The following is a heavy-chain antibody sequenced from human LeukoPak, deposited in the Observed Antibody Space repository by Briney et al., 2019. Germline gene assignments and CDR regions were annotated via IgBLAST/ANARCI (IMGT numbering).Heavy chain of an antibody. CDR3: ARGRRSWYRVEYFQH. Sequence: SETLSLTCAVYGGSFSGYYWSWIRQPPGKGLEWIGEINHSGSTNYNPSLKSRVTISVDTSKNQFSLKLSSVTAADTAVYYCARGRRSWYRVEYFQHWGQGTLVTVSS. V-gene: IGHV4-34*01. CDR1: GGSFSGYY. CDR2: INHSGST. J-gene: IGHJ1*01. D-gene: IGHD6-13*01.